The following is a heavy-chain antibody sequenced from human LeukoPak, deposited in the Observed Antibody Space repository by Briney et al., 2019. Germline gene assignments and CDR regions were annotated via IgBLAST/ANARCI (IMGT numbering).Heavy chain of an antibody. CDR3: ARVDYDFWSYGMDV. CDR2: IYYSGST. J-gene: IGHJ6*02. CDR1: GGSISSYY. Sequence: KSSETLSLTCTVSGGSISSYYWSWIRQPPGKGLEWIGYIYYSGSTNYNPSLKSRVTISVDTSKNQFSLKLSSVTAADTAVYYCARVDYDFWSYGMDVWGQGTTVTVSS. V-gene: IGHV4-59*12. D-gene: IGHD3-3*01.